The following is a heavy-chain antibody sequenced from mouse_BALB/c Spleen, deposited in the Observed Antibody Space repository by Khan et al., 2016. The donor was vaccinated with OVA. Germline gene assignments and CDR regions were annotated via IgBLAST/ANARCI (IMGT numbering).Heavy chain of an antibody. Sequence: QIQLVQSGAELVRPGVSVKISCKGSGYTFTDFTLHWVKQSHAMSLEWIGVISTYYGDATYNPRFKDKATMTVDKSSSTAYMELARLTSEDSAIYYCTRGGGGNRFAYWGQGTLVTVSA. CDR2: ISTYYGDA. CDR1: GYTFTDFT. J-gene: IGHJ3*01. CDR3: TRGGGGNRFAY. V-gene: IGHV1S137*01.